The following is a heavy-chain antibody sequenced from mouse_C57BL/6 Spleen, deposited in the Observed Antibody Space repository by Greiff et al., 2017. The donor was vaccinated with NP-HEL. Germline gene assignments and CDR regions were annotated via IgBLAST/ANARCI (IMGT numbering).Heavy chain of an antibody. V-gene: IGHV1-80*01. D-gene: IGHD4-1*01. CDR3: ARKGLGLYAMDY. CDR2: IYPGDGDT. J-gene: IGHJ4*01. Sequence: VKLQESGAELVKPGASVKISCKASGYAFSSYWMNWVKQRPGKGLEWIGQIYPGDGDTNYNGKFKGKATLTADKSSSTAYMQLSSLTSEDSAVYFCARKGLGLYAMDYWGQGTSVTVSS. CDR1: GYAFSSYW.